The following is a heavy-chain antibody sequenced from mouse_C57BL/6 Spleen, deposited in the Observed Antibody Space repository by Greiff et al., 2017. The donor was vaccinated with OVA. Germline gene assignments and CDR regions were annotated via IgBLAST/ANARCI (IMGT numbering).Heavy chain of an antibody. V-gene: IGHV1-82*01. CDR1: GYAFSSSW. Sequence: VQLQQSGPELVKPGASVKISCKASGYAFSSSWMNWVKQRPGKGLEWIGRIYPGDGDTNYNGKFKGKATLTADKSSSTAYMQLSSLTSEDSAVYFCAREAQAGAMGYWGQGTSVTVSS. D-gene: IGHD3-2*02. CDR2: IYPGDGDT. CDR3: AREAQAGAMGY. J-gene: IGHJ4*01.